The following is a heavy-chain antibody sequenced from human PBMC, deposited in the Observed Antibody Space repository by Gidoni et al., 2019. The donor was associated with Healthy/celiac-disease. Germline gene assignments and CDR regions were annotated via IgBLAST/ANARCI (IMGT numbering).Heavy chain of an antibody. D-gene: IGHD6-13*01. V-gene: IGHV3-33*01. Sequence: VQLVESGGVGVQPGSSLRLSCAASGFTFSSYCLHWVRQAPGKGLEWVAVIWYDGSNKYDADSVKGRFNITRDNSKNTLYLQMNSLRAEDTAVYYCARDPVGIAAAGRPGVFDYWGQGTLVTVSS. CDR3: ARDPVGIAAAGRPGVFDY. CDR1: GFTFSSYC. CDR2: IWYDGSNK. J-gene: IGHJ4*02.